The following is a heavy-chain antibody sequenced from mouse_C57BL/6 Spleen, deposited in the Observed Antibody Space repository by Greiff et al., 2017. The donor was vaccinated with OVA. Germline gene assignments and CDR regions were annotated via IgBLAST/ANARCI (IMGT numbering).Heavy chain of an antibody. J-gene: IGHJ4*01. CDR3: ARRQLGRGAMDY. Sequence: EVHLVESGGGLVKPGGSLKLSCAASGFTFSDYGMHWVRQAPEKGLEWVAYISSGSSTIYYAETVKGRFTLSRDNAKNTLFLQMTSLGSEDTAMYYCARRQLGRGAMDYWGQGTSVTVSS. V-gene: IGHV5-17*01. CDR2: ISSGSSTI. D-gene: IGHD4-1*02. CDR1: GFTFSDYG.